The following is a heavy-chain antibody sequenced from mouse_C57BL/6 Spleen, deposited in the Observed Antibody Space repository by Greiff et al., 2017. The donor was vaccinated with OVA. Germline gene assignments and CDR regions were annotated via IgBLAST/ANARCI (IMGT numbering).Heavy chain of an antibody. CDR1: GYTFTSYW. CDR2: ISPGSGST. CDR3: ARFNYYGSTLDY. V-gene: IGHV1-55*01. J-gene: IGHJ2*01. Sequence: VQLQQPGAELVKPGASVKMSCKASGYTFTSYWITWVKQRPGQGLEWIGDISPGSGSTNYNEKFKSKATLTVDTSSSTAYMQLSSLTSEDSAVYYCARFNYYGSTLDYWGQGTTLTVSS. D-gene: IGHD1-1*01.